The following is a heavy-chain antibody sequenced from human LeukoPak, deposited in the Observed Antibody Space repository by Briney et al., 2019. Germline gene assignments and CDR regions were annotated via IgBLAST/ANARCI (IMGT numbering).Heavy chain of an antibody. CDR1: GFTFSSYG. J-gene: IGHJ3*02. V-gene: IGHV3-30*03. Sequence: GGSLRLSCAASGFTFSSYGMHWVRQAPGKGLEWVAVISYDGSNRYYADSVKGRFTISRDNSKNTLYLQMNSLRAEDTAVYYCARDGAVGVATHDAFDIWGQGTMVTVSS. CDR3: ARDGAVGVATHDAFDI. CDR2: ISYDGSNR. D-gene: IGHD5-12*01.